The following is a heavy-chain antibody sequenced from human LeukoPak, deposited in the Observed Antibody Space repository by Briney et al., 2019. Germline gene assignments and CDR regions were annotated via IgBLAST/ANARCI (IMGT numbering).Heavy chain of an antibody. CDR2: ISWDGVST. CDR3: AKATRGDGSYLIDY. D-gene: IGHD1-26*01. CDR1: GFTFGDYT. J-gene: IGHJ4*02. Sequence: GGSLRLSCAASGFTFGDYTMHWVRQTPAKGLEWVSVISWDGVSTYYADSMKGRFTISSDNSKNSLFLQMNRLRTADTALYYCAKATRGDGSYLIDYWGQGTLVTVSS. V-gene: IGHV3-43*01.